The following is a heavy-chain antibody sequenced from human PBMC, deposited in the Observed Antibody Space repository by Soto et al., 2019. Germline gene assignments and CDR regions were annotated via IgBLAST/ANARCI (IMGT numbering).Heavy chain of an antibody. CDR2: ISYDGSNK. D-gene: IGHD4-17*01. V-gene: IGHV3-30-3*01. J-gene: IGHJ6*02. CDR1: GFTFSSYA. Sequence: QVQLVESGGGVVQPGRSLRLSCAASGFTFSSYAMHWVRQAPGKGLEWVAVISYDGSNKYYADSVKGRFTISRDNSKNTLYLQMNSLRAEDTAVYYCARDGTTVGPYYYYGMDVWGQGTTVIVSS. CDR3: ARDGTTVGPYYYYGMDV.